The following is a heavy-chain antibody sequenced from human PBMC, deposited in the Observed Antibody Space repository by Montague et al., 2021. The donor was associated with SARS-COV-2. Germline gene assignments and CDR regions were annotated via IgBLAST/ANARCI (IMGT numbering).Heavy chain of an antibody. CDR1: GDSISRNYYF. Sequence: SETLSLTCSVSGDSISRNYYFWAWIRQPPGMGLEWFGSIYFTGKTYYHPSLKSRVTISIDTSKYHFSLRLSSVTAADLAVFYCAGCELNNAFDIWGQGTMITVSS. V-gene: IGHV4-39*02. CDR2: IYFTGKT. D-gene: IGHD1-7*01. J-gene: IGHJ3*02. CDR3: AGCELNNAFDI.